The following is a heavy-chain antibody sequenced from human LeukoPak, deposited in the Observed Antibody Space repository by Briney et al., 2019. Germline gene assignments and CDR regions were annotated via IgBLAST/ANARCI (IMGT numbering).Heavy chain of an antibody. V-gene: IGHV3-9*01. CDR3: AKDTLGSGWYGFQH. CDR1: GFTFDDYA. D-gene: IGHD6-19*01. J-gene: IGHJ1*01. Sequence: GGSLRLSCAASGFTFDDYAMHWVRQAPGKGLEWVSGISWNSGSIGYADSVKGRFTISRDNAKNSLYLQMNSLRAEDTALYYCAKDTLGSGWYGFQHWGQGTLVTVSS. CDR2: ISWNSGSI.